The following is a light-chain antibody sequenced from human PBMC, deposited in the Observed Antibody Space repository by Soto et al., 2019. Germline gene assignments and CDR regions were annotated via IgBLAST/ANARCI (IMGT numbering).Light chain of an antibody. CDR1: SSDVDGYKY. Sequence: QSVLTQPASVSGSPGQSITISCTGTSSDVDGYKYVSWYQQHPGKAPKLMIYAVSNRPSGVSNRFSGSKSGDTASLTISGLQAEDEADYYCSSYTSRSTFWVFGGGTQLT. CDR3: SSYTSRSTFWV. CDR2: AVS. J-gene: IGLJ3*02. V-gene: IGLV2-14*01.